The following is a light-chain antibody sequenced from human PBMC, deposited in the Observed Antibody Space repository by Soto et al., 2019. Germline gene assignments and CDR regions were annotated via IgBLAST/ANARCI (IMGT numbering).Light chain of an antibody. J-gene: IGKJ4*01. CDR2: DTS. V-gene: IGKV1-33*01. Sequence: DIQMTQSPSSVSASVGDRVTITCRASQGISSWLAWYRQKPGKAPKLLIYDTSNLETGVPSRFSGSGSGTDFTFTISSLQPEDIATYYCQQYDNLVTFGGGTKVDIK. CDR1: QGISSW. CDR3: QQYDNLVT.